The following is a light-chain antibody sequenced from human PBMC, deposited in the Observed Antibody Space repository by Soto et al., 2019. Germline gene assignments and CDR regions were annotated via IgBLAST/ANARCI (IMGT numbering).Light chain of an antibody. Sequence: QSVLTQPASVSGSPGQSITISCTGTSSDVGGHNSVSWYRQDPGKAPKLMIYDVSNRPSGVSDRFSGSKSGNTASLTISGLQIEDEADYYCSSFTSSVTHVFGTGTKSPS. J-gene: IGLJ1*01. CDR3: SSFTSSVTHV. CDR1: SSDVGGHNS. CDR2: DVS. V-gene: IGLV2-14*01.